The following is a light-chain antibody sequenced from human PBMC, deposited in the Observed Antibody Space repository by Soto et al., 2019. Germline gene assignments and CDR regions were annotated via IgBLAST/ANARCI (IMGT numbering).Light chain of an antibody. V-gene: IGKV1-6*01. CDR2: AAS. CDR3: LQDYTYPLT. Sequence: AIQITQSPSSLSASVGDGVTITCRASQGIGSDLGWYQQKPGKAPNLLMYAASTLQSGVSSRFSGSGSGTDFTLTISSLQPEDLATYYCLQDYTYPLTFGQGTKVDIK. CDR1: QGIGSD. J-gene: IGKJ1*01.